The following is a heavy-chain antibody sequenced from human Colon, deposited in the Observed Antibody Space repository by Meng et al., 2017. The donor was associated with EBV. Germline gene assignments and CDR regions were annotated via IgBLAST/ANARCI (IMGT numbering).Heavy chain of an antibody. D-gene: IGHD3-10*01. CDR3: ARRRYYYGSGSYHSYYFDY. CDR1: GGSISISSYY. CDR2: IYYNGST. V-gene: IGHV4-39*01. Sequence: GWVPGLVKSSETLSLACTFSGGSISISSYYWGWIRQPPGKGLEWIGSIYYNGSTYYNPSLKSRVTISVDTSKNQFSLKLNSVTAADTAVYYCARRRYYYGSGSYHSYYFDYWGQGALVTVSS. J-gene: IGHJ4*02.